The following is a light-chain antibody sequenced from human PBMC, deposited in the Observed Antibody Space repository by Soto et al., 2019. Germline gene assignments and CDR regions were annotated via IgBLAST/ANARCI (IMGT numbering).Light chain of an antibody. CDR1: SSDVGGYNY. Sequence: QSALTQPASVSGSPGQSITISCTGTSSDVGGYNYVSWYQQHPGKAPKLMIYDVTNRPSGVSSRFSGSKSGNTASLTISGLQAEDEADYYCTSYTSSSTLVLLGGGTKVTVL. CDR2: DVT. J-gene: IGLJ2*01. CDR3: TSYTSSSTLVL. V-gene: IGLV2-14*01.